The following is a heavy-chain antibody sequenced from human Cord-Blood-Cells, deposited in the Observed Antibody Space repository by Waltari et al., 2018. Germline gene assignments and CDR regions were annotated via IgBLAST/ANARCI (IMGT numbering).Heavy chain of an antibody. CDR1: GFTFSSYS. CDR2: ISSSSSYI. V-gene: IGHV3-21*01. J-gene: IGHJ3*02. Sequence: EVQLVESGGGLVKPGGSLRLSCAASGFTFSSYSMNWVRQAPGKGLEWVSSISSSSSYIYYADSVKGRCTISRDNAKNSLYLQMNSLRAEDTAVYYCARDPRRANWGAFDIWGQGTMVTVSS. CDR3: ARDPRRANWGAFDI. D-gene: IGHD7-27*01.